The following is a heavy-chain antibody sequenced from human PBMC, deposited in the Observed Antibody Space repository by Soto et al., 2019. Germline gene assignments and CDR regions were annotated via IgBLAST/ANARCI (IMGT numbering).Heavy chain of an antibody. J-gene: IGHJ4*02. D-gene: IGHD3-22*01. CDR2: IYWDDDK. CDR3: ARGITMTGFDY. CDR1: GFSRSTSGVG. Sequence: QITLKESGPPLVKPTQTLTLTCTFSGFSRSTSGVGVGWIRQPPGKPLQWLALIYWDDDKRYSPSLKSRLTITKDTSKNQVVLTMTNMDPVDTATYYCARGITMTGFDYWGQGTLVTVSS. V-gene: IGHV2-5*02.